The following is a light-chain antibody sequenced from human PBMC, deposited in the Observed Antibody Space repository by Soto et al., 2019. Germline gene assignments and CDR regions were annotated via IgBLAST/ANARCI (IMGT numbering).Light chain of an antibody. Sequence: DLQMTQSPSSLSASVGDRVTITCQASQDISNYLNWYQQKPWKAPKLLIYDASNLETGVPSRFTGSGSGTDFTLTISSLKPEDIATYYCQQYDNPSLTFGGGTKVEIK. CDR2: DAS. CDR1: QDISNY. J-gene: IGKJ4*01. CDR3: QQYDNPSLT. V-gene: IGKV1-33*01.